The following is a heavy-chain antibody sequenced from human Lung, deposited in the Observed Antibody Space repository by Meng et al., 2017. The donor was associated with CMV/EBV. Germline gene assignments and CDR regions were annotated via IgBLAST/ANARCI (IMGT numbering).Heavy chain of an antibody. V-gene: IGHV5-51*01. D-gene: IGHD5-24*01. CDR3: ARVEMITSWAFDY. J-gene: IGHJ4*02. Sequence: EXXKISXEGFGYSFTSYWIGWVRQMPGRGLEWMGIIYPGDSDIRYSPSFDGQVIISADKTVSTAYLQWSSLKASDSATYYCARVEMITSWAFDYWGQGTLVTVSS. CDR1: GYSFTSYW. CDR2: IYPGDSDI.